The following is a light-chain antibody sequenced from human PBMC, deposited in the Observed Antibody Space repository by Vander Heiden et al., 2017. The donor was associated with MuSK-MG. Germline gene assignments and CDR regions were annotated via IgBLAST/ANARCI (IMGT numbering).Light chain of an antibody. V-gene: IGKV3-20*01. J-gene: IGKJ5*01. CDR3: QQYGSSIT. CDR1: QSVSSSY. Sequence: EIVLTQSPGTLSLSPGERATLSCRASQSVSSSYLAWYQQKPGQAPRLLIYGASSRATDIPDRFSGSGSETDFTLTISRLEPEDFAVYYCQQYGSSITFGQGTRLEIK. CDR2: GAS.